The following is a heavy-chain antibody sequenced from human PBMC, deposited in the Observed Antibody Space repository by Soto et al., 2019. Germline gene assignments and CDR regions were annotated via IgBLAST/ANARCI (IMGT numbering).Heavy chain of an antibody. CDR1: GGSIDSYD. D-gene: IGHD2-2*01. V-gene: IGHV4-59*08. CDR3: ARRPPAGELDY. CDR2: IYNSGST. Sequence: SETLSLTCAVSGGSIDSYDWTWIRQPPGKGLEWIGYIYNSGSTNYNPSLRSRVTMSVDTSKNQFSLKLSSLTAADTAVYYCARRPPAGELDYWGQGTLXTVSS. J-gene: IGHJ4*02.